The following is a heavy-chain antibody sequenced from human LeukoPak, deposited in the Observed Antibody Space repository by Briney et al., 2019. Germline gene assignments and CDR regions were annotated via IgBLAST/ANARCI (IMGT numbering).Heavy chain of an antibody. J-gene: IGHJ5*02. Sequence: ASVKVSCKASGYTFTSYYMHWVRQAPGQGLEWMGIINPSGGSTSYAQKFQGRVTITRDMSTSTVYMELSSLRSGDTAVYYCARDNSVGDNAWWFDPWGQGTLVTVSS. CDR2: INPSGGST. CDR3: ARDNSVGDNAWWFDP. CDR1: GYTFTSYY. D-gene: IGHD1-26*01. V-gene: IGHV1-46*01.